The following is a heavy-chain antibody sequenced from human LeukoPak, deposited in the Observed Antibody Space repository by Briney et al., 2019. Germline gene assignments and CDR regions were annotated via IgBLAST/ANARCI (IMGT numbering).Heavy chain of an antibody. CDR1: GYTFTSYA. D-gene: IGHD2-15*01. Sequence: ASVKVSCKASGYTFTSYAMNWVRQAPGQGLEWMGWINTNTGNPTYAQGFTGRFVFSLDTSVSTAYLQISSLKAEDTAVYYCARAPYCSGGSCPPLEHYYYYGMDVWGQGTTVTVSS. J-gene: IGHJ6*02. CDR3: ARAPYCSGGSCPPLEHYYYYGMDV. CDR2: INTNTGNP. V-gene: IGHV7-4-1*02.